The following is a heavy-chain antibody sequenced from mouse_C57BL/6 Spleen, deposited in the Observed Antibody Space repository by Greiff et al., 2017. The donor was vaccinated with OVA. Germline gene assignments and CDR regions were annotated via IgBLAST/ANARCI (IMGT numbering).Heavy chain of an antibody. J-gene: IGHJ1*03. D-gene: IGHD1-1*01. CDR1: GFTFSDYY. CDR3: ARHPYYYGSTHGGYFDV. CDR2: ISNGGGST. V-gene: IGHV5-12*01. Sequence: EVKLVESGGGLVQPGGSLKLSCAASGFTFSDYYMYWVRQTPEKRLEWVAYISNGGGSTYYPDTVKGRFTISRDNAKNTLYLQMSRLKSEDTAMYYCARHPYYYGSTHGGYFDVWGTGTTVTVSS.